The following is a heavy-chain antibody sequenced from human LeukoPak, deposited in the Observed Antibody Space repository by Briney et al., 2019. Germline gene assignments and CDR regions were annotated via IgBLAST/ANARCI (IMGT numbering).Heavy chain of an antibody. CDR1: GYTFTSYY. CDR2: INPSGGST. D-gene: IGHD3-22*01. Sequence: GASVKVSCKASGYTFTSYYMHWVRQAPGQGLEWMGIINPSGGSTSYAQKFQGRVTMTRDMSTSTVYMELSSLRSEDTAVYYCARDSFKRRYYYDSSGYWNWFDPWGQGTLVTVSS. J-gene: IGHJ5*02. V-gene: IGHV1-46*01. CDR3: ARDSFKRRYYYDSSGYWNWFDP.